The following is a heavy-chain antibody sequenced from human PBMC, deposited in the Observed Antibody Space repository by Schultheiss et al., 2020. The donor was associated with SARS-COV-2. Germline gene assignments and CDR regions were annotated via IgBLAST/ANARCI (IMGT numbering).Heavy chain of an antibody. CDR3: ARVEVGGYYGMDV. D-gene: IGHD1-26*01. J-gene: IGHJ6*02. V-gene: IGHV3-7*01. CDR2: IKQDGSEK. Sequence: GGSLRLSCAASGFTFSSYAMSWVRQAPGKGLEWVANIKQDGSEKYYVDSVKGRFTISRDNAKNSLYLQMNSLRAEDTAVYYCARVEVGGYYGMDVWGQGTTVTVSS. CDR1: GFTFSSYA.